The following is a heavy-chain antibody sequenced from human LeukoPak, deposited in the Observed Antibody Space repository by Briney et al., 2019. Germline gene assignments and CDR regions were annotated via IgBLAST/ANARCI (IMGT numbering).Heavy chain of an antibody. CDR1: GFTFSSYE. D-gene: IGHD1-26*01. Sequence: GGSLRLSCDASGFTFSSYEMNWVRQAPGKGLEWVSYISGSGDTVYYADSVKGRFTISRDNAKNSLYLQLNSLRAEDTAVYYCARSLVVGATYPYHWGQGTLVTVSS. J-gene: IGHJ5*02. CDR3: ARSLVVGATYPYH. V-gene: IGHV3-11*04. CDR2: ISGSGDTV.